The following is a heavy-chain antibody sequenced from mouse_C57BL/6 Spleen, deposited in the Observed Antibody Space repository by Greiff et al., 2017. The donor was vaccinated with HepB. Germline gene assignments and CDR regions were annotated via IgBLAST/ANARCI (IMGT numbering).Heavy chain of an antibody. D-gene: IGHD1-1*01. J-gene: IGHJ3*01. V-gene: IGHV1-52*01. CDR3: ARGTTVVATRAWFAY. CDR1: GYTFTSYW. Sequence: QVHVKQPGAELVRPGSSVKLSCKASGYTFTSYWMHWVKQRPIQGLEWIGNIDPSDSETHYNQKFKDKATLTVDKSSSTAYMQLSSLTSEDSAVYYCARGTTVVATRAWFAYWGQGTLVTVSA. CDR2: IDPSDSET.